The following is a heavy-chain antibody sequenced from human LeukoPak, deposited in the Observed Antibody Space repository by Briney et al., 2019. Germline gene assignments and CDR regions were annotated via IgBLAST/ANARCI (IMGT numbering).Heavy chain of an antibody. CDR1: GGSLSDYY. Sequence: SETLSLTCAVYGGSLSDYYWSWIRQSPGKGLEWIGEISHRGRTYYNLSLKSRVTISIDTSKNQFSLKLSSVTAADTAVYYCAKQDNWFDPWGQGTLVTVSS. D-gene: IGHD6-13*01. J-gene: IGHJ5*02. V-gene: IGHV4-34*01. CDR3: AKQDNWFDP. CDR2: ISHRGRT.